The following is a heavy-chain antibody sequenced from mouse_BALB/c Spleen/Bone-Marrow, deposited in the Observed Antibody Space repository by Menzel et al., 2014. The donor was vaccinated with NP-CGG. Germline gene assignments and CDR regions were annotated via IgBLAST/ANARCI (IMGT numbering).Heavy chain of an antibody. D-gene: IGHD2-4*01. CDR1: GYTFTSYW. CDR2: INPSTGYT. J-gene: IGHJ3*01. Sequence: VQLQESRAELAKPGASVKMSCKASGYTFTSYWMHWVKQRPGQGLEWIGYINPSTGYTEYNQKFKDKATLTAVKSSTTAYMQLRSLTSEDSAVYYCARDDYDAIAYWGQGTLVTVSA. V-gene: IGHV1-7*01. CDR3: ARDDYDAIAY.